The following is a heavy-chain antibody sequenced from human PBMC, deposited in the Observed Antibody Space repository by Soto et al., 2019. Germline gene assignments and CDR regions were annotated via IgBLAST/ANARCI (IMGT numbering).Heavy chain of an antibody. Sequence: GGSLRLSCAASGFIFSGSAMHWVRQAPGKGLEWVSAISGSGGSTYYADSVKGRFTISRDNSKNTLYLQMNSLRAEDTAVYYCAKSTPTWQQLVPMPDYWGQGTLVTVSS. CDR2: ISGSGGST. V-gene: IGHV3-23*01. CDR1: GFIFSGSA. J-gene: IGHJ4*02. D-gene: IGHD6-13*01. CDR3: AKSTPTWQQLVPMPDY.